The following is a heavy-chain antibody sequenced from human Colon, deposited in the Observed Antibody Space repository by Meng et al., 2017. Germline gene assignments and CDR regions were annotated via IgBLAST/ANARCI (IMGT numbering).Heavy chain of an antibody. J-gene: IGHJ6*02. CDR3: TRTLAAAGTLLYYYYGMDV. V-gene: IGHV3-49*04. CDR1: GFTFGDYA. CDR2: IRSKAYGGTT. Sequence: GESLKISCTASGFTFGDYAMSWVRQAPGKGLEWVGFIRSKAYGGTTEYAASVKGRFTISRDDSKSIDYLQMNSLKTEDTAVYYCTRTLAAAGTLLYYYYGMDVWGQGTTVTVSS. D-gene: IGHD6-13*01.